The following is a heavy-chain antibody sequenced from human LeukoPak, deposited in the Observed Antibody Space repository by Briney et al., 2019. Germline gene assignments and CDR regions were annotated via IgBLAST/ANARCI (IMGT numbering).Heavy chain of an antibody. D-gene: IGHD3-22*01. J-gene: IGHJ5*02. CDR1: GFTFSSYW. CDR3: ARGTYYYDSSGYYYNWFDP. Sequence: GGSLRLXCAASGFTFSSYWMSWVRQAPGKGLEWVANIKQGGSEKYYVDSVKGRFTISRDNAKNSLYLQMNSLRAEDTAVYYCARGTYYYDSSGYYYNWFDPWGQGTLVTVSP. CDR2: IKQGGSEK. V-gene: IGHV3-7*04.